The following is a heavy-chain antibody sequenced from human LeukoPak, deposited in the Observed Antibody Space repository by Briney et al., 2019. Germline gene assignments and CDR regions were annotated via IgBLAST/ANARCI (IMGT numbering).Heavy chain of an antibody. CDR1: GDSISSYH. CDR3: AGHSYYYDSSGYYWD. V-gene: IGHV4-4*07. CDR2: IHTSGST. J-gene: IGHJ4*02. D-gene: IGHD3-22*01. Sequence: PSETLSLTCSVSGDSISSYHWTCIRQPAGKGLEWIGRIHTSGSTNYNPSLKSRVTMSVDTSKNQFSLKLSSVTAADTAVYYCAGHSYYYDSSGYYWDWGQGTLVTVSS.